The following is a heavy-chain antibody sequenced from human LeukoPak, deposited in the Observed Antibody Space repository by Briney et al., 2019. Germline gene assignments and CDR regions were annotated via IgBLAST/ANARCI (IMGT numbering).Heavy chain of an antibody. J-gene: IGHJ5*02. CDR2: INHSGST. CDR1: GGSISSGGYS. Sequence: SETLSLTCAVSGGSISSGGYSWSWIRQPPGKGLEWIGEINHSGSTNYNPSLKSRVTISVDTSKNQFSLKLSSVTAADTAVYYCARDAAPYYDFWSGLLPASWFDPWGQGTLVTVSS. V-gene: IGHV4-34*01. CDR3: ARDAAPYYDFWSGLLPASWFDP. D-gene: IGHD3-3*01.